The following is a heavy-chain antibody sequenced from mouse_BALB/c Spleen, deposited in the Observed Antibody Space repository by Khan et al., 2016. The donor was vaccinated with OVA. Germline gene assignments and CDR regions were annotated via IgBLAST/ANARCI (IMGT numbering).Heavy chain of an antibody. V-gene: IGHV3-2*02. CDR3: ARGNYYGYYFDY. Sequence: EVQLLETGPGLVKPSQSLSLTCTVTGYSITSNYAWNWIRQFPGNKLEWMGYISYSGSTTYNPSLKSRISITRDTSKNQFFLQLKSVTTEDTATYSCARGNYYGYYFDYWGQGTSLTVSS. CDR1: GYSITSNYA. CDR2: ISYSGST. J-gene: IGHJ2*02. D-gene: IGHD1-1*01.